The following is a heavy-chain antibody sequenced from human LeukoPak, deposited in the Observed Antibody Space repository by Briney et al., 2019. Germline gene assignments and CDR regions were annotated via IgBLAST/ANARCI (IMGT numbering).Heavy chain of an antibody. V-gene: IGHV3-49*05. Sequence: KPGRTLRLSCPAYGFTFGDYAMSWFRQAPWKGLEWVGFIRRKAYGGTTEYAASVKGRFTISRDDSKSIAYLQMNSLKTEDTAVYYCTASSSWYLDYFHYWGQGTLVTVSS. CDR1: GFTFGDYA. J-gene: IGHJ4*02. D-gene: IGHD6-13*01. CDR2: IRRKAYGGTT. CDR3: TASSSWYLDYFHY.